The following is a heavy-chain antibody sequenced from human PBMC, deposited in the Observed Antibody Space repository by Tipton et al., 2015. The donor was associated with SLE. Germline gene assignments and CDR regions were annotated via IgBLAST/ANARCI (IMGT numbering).Heavy chain of an antibody. V-gene: IGHV3-21*01. CDR2: ISSSSSYI. D-gene: IGHD5-18*01. CDR1: GFTFSSYS. Sequence: RLSCAASGFTFSSYSMNWVRRAPGKGLEWVSSISSSSSYIYYADSVKGRFTISRDNAKNSLYLQMNSLRAEDTAVYYCARDAPDTAMVQFDYWGQGTLVTVSS. CDR3: ARDAPDTAMVQFDY. J-gene: IGHJ4*02.